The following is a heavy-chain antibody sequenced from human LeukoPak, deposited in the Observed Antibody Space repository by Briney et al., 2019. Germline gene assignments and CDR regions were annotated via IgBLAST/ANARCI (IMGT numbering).Heavy chain of an antibody. CDR1: GGSISSGGYY. CDR3: ARDKKLVSAFDI. V-gene: IGHV4-30-2*01. Sequence: PSETLSLTCTVSGGSISSGGYYWSWIRQPPGKGLEWIGYIYHSGSTYYNPSLKSRVTISVDRSKNQFSLKLSSVTAADTAVYYCARDKKLVSAFDIWGQGTMVTVSS. CDR2: IYHSGST. J-gene: IGHJ3*02. D-gene: IGHD6-6*01.